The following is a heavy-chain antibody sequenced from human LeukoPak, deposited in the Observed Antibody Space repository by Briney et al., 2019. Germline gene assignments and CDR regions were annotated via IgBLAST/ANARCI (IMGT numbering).Heavy chain of an antibody. Sequence: SVKVSCKASGGTFSSYAISWVRQAPGQGLEWMGGIIPIFGTANYAQKFQGRVTMTRNTSISTAYMELSSLRSEDTAVYYCAREDDSWGQGTLVTVSS. CDR2: IIPIFGTA. V-gene: IGHV1-69*05. J-gene: IGHJ5*02. CDR1: GGTFSSYA. CDR3: AREDDS. D-gene: IGHD3-3*01.